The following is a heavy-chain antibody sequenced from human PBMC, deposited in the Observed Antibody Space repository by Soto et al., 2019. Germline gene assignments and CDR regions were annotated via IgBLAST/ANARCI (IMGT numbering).Heavy chain of an antibody. CDR1: GGSISSYY. CDR3: AKLKPYCSSTSCYGGWPYYYYMDV. CDR2: IYYSGST. V-gene: IGHV4-59*01. J-gene: IGHJ6*03. Sequence: SETLSLTCTVSGGSISSYYWSWIRQPPGKGLEWIGYIYYSGSTNYNPSLKSRVTISVDTSKNQFSLKLSSVTAADTAVYYCAKLKPYCSSTSCYGGWPYYYYMDVWGKGTTVTVSS. D-gene: IGHD2-2*01.